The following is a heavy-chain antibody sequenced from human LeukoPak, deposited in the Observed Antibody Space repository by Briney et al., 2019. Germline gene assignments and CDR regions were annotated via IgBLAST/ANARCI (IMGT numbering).Heavy chain of an antibody. V-gene: IGHV3-23*01. CDR2: VNAKGDVT. CDR3: AKEKGDGLPFDY. D-gene: IGHD5-24*01. Sequence: GGSLRLSCSASGFAFRNYGMAWVRQAPGKGLDFVSAVNAKGDVTFYAVSVKGRFTMSRDNSKNTLYLQMNSLRAEDTAVYYCAKEKGDGLPFDYWGQGTLITVSP. CDR1: GFAFRNYG. J-gene: IGHJ4*02.